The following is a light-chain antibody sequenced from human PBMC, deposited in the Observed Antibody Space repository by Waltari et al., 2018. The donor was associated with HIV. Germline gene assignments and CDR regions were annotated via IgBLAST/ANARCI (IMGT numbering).Light chain of an antibody. V-gene: IGLV3-1*01. Sequence: SYDLIKPPSISVSPGQRATITCSGQNLGNKYASWYQQRPGQPPLLVIFQDTKRHSGIPERFSGSNSGNTVTLTVSDSQAIDEAAYFCQAWDGDTYVFGTGTKLTVL. CDR2: QDT. CDR3: QAWDGDTYV. J-gene: IGLJ1*01. CDR1: NLGNKY.